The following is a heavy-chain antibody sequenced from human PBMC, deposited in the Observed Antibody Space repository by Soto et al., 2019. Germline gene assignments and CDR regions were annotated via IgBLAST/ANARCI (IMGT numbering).Heavy chain of an antibody. J-gene: IGHJ5*02. V-gene: IGHV1-69*02. CDR1: GGTFSSYT. CDR3: ARSEIVVVPAAMSGNEFDP. D-gene: IGHD2-2*01. CDR2: IIPILGIA. Sequence: SVKVSCKASGGTFSSYTISWVRQAPGQGLEWMGRIIPILGIANYAQKFQGRVTITADKSTSTAYMELSSLRSEDTAVYYCARSEIVVVPAAMSGNEFDPWGQGTLVTVSS.